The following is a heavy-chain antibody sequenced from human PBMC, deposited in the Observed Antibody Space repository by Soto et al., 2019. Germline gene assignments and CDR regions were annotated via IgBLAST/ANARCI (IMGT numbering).Heavy chain of an antibody. V-gene: IGHV1-69*01. J-gene: IGHJ5*02. CDR2: IIPISDSA. CDR1: GGTFSSDT. D-gene: IGHD2-2*02. CDR3: ATLVPAPIKLYPRLGWFDP. Sequence: QVQLVQSGAXXKKPGSSVKVSCKASGGTFSSDTITWVRQAPGQGLEWMGGIIPISDSAHYAQNFQDRLTITADESTSTVYMELSSLSSEDTAVYYCATLVPAPIKLYPRLGWFDPWGQGTLVTVSS.